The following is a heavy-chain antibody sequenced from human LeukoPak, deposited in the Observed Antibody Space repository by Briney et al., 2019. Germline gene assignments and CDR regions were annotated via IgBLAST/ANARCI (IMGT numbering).Heavy chain of an antibody. CDR3: ARGPRSGYSYGQLCYYGMDV. CDR2: INAGNGNT. CDR1: GYTFTSYA. J-gene: IGHJ6*02. D-gene: IGHD5-18*01. V-gene: IGHV1-3*01. Sequence: GASVKVSCKASGYTFTSYAMHWVRQAPGQRLEWMGWINAGNGNTKYSQKFQGRVTITRDTSASTAYMELSSLRSEDTAVYYCARGPRSGYSYGQLCYYGMDVWGQGTTVTVSS.